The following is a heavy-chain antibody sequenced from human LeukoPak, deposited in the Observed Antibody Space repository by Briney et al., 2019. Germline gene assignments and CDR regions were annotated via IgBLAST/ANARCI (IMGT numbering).Heavy chain of an antibody. V-gene: IGHV4-39*01. CDR1: GGSISSSSYY. CDR2: IYYSGST. D-gene: IGHD5-18*01. CDR3: ARLRIQLWLGSVGNWYFAL. Sequence: SETLSLTCTVSGGSISSSSYYWGWIRQPPGKGLEWIGSIYYSGSTYYNPSLKSRVTISVDTSKNQFSLKLSSVTAADTAVYYCARLRIQLWLGSVGNWYFALWGRGTLVAVSS. J-gene: IGHJ2*01.